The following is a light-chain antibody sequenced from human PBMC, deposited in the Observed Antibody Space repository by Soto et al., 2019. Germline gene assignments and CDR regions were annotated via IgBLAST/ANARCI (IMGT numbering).Light chain of an antibody. Sequence: QSVLTQPPSLSAAPGQRVTISCTGSSSNIGAGYEAHWYQQVPGTAPKLLIYEHNNRPSGVPDRFSGSKSVTSASLAITGLQAEYEAEYNCQSYDSSLSGYVFGTGTKVTVL. J-gene: IGLJ1*01. CDR2: EHN. V-gene: IGLV1-40*01. CDR1: SSNIGAGYE. CDR3: QSYDSSLSGYV.